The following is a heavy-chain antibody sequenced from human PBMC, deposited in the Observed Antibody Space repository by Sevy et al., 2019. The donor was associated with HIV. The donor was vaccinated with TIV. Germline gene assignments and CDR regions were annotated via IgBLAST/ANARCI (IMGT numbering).Heavy chain of an antibody. J-gene: IGHJ4*02. CDR2: FKNKGGGGTL. CDR3: TRWKGDKSILDY. CDR1: GFTFGDFV. Sequence: GGSLRLSCTTSGFTFGDFVMNWVRQAPGKGLEWVAFFKNKGGGGTLNDAASVKGRFTILREDSKGIAYLEMTDLKTEDTGIYYSTRWKGDKSILDYWGQGALVTVSS. V-gene: IGHV3-49*04. D-gene: IGHD3-3*02.